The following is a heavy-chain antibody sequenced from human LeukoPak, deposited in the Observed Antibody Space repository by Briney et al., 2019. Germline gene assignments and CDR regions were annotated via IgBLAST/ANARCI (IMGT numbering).Heavy chain of an antibody. CDR2: IIPIFGTA. J-gene: IGHJ4*02. Sequence: SVKVSCKASGGTFSSYAISWVRQAPGQGLEWMGGIIPIFGTANYAQKFQGRVTITTDESTNTAYMELSSLRSEDTAVYYCAGGYSGYDSGGGLGYWGQGTLVTVSS. CDR3: AGGYSGYDSGGGLGY. V-gene: IGHV1-69*05. D-gene: IGHD5-12*01. CDR1: GGTFSSYA.